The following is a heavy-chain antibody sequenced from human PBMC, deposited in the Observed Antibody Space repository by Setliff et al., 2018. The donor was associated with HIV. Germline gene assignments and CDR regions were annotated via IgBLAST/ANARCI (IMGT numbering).Heavy chain of an antibody. Sequence: SLTCTVSGGSISSGGYYWSWIRQHPGKGLEWIGYIYYSGSTYYNPCPKSRVTISVDTSKNQFSLKLSSVTAADTAMYLCARESRSDFWSGYYRTFDIWGQGTMVTVSS. CDR3: ARESRSDFWSGYYRTFDI. J-gene: IGHJ3*02. CDR1: GGSISSGGYY. D-gene: IGHD3-3*01. CDR2: IYYSGST. V-gene: IGHV4-31*03.